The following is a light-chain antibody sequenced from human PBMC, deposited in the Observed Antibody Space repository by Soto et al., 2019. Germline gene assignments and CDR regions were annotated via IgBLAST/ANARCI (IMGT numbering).Light chain of an antibody. V-gene: IGKV1-39*01. CDR2: AAS. CDR3: QQSYNTPRT. Sequence: DIQMLQSPSPLSATVRDRVSITCRASQSISTWLAWYQQKPGKAPKLLIYAASTLQTGVPSRFSGGGSGTEFTLTISSLQPEDFATYYCQQSYNTPRTFGQGTKVDIK. J-gene: IGKJ1*01. CDR1: QSISTW.